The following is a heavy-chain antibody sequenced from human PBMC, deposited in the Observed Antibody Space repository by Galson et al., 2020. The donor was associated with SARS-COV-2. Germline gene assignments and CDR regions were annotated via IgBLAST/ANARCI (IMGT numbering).Heavy chain of an antibody. CDR3: AILGFGYAFEM. CDR1: GYTLTALS. D-gene: IGHD3-10*01. Sequence: VSVTVSCRVSGYTLTALSMHWVRQAPAKGLAWMGGLHPEDGEIVYAQSFQGRLILTEDTSTDTAYMELSSLRPEDTAVYYCAILGFGYAFEMWGQGTVVTVSS. V-gene: IGHV1-24*01. CDR2: LHPEDGEI. J-gene: IGHJ3*02.